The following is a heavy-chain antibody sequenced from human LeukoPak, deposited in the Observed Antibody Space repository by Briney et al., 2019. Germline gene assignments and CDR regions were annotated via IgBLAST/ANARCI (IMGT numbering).Heavy chain of an antibody. D-gene: IGHD3-9*01. CDR3: ARGYYDILTGNYNWFDP. V-gene: IGHV4-4*07. J-gene: IGHJ5*02. CDR2: IYTSGST. CDR1: GGSISSYY. Sequence: PSETLSLTCTVSGGSISSYYWSWIRQPAGKGLEWIGRIYTSGSTNYNPSLKSRVTMSVDTSKNQFSLKLSSVTAADTAVYYCARGYYDILTGNYNWFDPWGQGTLVTVSS.